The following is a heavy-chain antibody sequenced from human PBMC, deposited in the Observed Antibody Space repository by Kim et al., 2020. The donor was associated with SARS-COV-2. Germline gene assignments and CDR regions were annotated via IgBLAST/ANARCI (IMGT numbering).Heavy chain of an antibody. J-gene: IGHJ4*02. Sequence: SETLSLTCTVSGVSITSTRYYWGWIRQPPGKGLEWIGHIYYSGNTYYSPSLKSRVSISVDTSKNQFSLNLSSVTAADTALYYCATYVTATANFDYWGRGTLVTVSS. V-gene: IGHV4-39*01. CDR2: IYYSGNT. CDR3: ATYVTATANFDY. D-gene: IGHD5-18*01. CDR1: GVSITSTRYY.